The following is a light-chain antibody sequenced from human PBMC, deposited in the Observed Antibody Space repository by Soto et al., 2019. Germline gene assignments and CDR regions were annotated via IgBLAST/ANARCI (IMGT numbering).Light chain of an antibody. Sequence: EIVLTQSKGTLSLSPGERATLSCRASQSVSSSYLAWYQQKPGQAPRLLIYDSSSRATGIPDRFSGSGSGTDFTLTISRLEPEDFAVYYCQQYGSSPDTFGQGTKVDIK. J-gene: IGKJ1*01. CDR2: DSS. V-gene: IGKV3-20*01. CDR3: QQYGSSPDT. CDR1: QSVSSSY.